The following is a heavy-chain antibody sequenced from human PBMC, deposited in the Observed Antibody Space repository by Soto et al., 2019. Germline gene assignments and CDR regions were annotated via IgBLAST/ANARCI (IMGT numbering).Heavy chain of an antibody. J-gene: IGHJ4*02. D-gene: IGHD5-18*01. V-gene: IGHV4-34*01. Sequence: SETLSLTCAVYGGSFSGYYWSWIRQPPGKGLEWIGEINHSGNTNYNPSLKSRVTISVDTSKNQFSLKLSSVTAADTAVYYCARALPNVDTAMVFDYWGQGTLVTVSS. CDR3: ARALPNVDTAMVFDY. CDR1: GGSFSGYY. CDR2: INHSGNT.